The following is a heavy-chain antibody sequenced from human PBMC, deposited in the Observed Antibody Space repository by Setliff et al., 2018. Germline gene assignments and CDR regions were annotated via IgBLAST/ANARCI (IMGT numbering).Heavy chain of an antibody. J-gene: IGHJ4*02. CDR3: ARDEGSGWYVGY. CDR1: GYTFTSYY. D-gene: IGHD6-19*01. CDR2: INPSGGST. Sequence: ASVQVSCKASGYTFTSYYMHWVRQAPGQGLEWMGIINPSGGSTSYAQKFQGRVTMTRDTSTSTVYKELSSLRSEDTAVYYCARDEGSGWYVGYWGQGTLVTVSS. V-gene: IGHV1-46*01.